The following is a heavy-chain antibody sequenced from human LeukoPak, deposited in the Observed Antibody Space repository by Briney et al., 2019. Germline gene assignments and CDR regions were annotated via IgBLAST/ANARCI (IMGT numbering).Heavy chain of an antibody. J-gene: IGHJ5*02. CDR2: INPSGGST. V-gene: IGHV1-46*01. D-gene: IGHD3-10*01. CDR1: GYTFTSYG. CDR3: ARGDVYYNNVYNWFDP. Sequence: GASVKVSCKASGYTFTSYGISWVRQAPGQGLEWMGIINPSGGSTTYAQKFQGRVTMTRDTSTSTVYMELSSLRSEDTAPYYCARGDVYYNNVYNWFDPWGQGTLVIVSS.